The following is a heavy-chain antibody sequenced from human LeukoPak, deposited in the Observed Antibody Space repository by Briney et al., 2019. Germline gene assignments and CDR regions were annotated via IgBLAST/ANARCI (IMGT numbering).Heavy chain of an antibody. J-gene: IGHJ4*02. V-gene: IGHV3-30*18. CDR2: ISYDGSNK. CDR3: AKESGYHSSGSKNFDY. CDR1: RFTFSSYG. Sequence: PGRSLRLSCAASRFTFSSYGMHWVRQAPGKGLEWVAVISYDGSNKYYADSVKGRFTISRDNSKNTLCLQMNRLRAEDTAVYYCAKESGYHSSGSKNFDYWGQGTLVTVSS. D-gene: IGHD3-3*01.